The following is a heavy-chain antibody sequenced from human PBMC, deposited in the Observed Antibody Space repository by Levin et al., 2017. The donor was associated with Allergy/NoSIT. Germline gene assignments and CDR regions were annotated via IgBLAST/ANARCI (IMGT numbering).Heavy chain of an antibody. CDR2: IKLDGSEK. CDR1: GFTFSSYW. CDR3: ARGGYSGSYGAFDF. J-gene: IGHJ3*01. V-gene: IGHV3-7*01. D-gene: IGHD1-26*01. Sequence: LSLTCAASGFTFSSYWMSWVRQAPGKGLEWVANIKLDGSEKYYVDSVRGRFIISRDNAKNSLYLQMNSLRAEDTAVYYCARGGYSGSYGAFDFWGQGTMVTVSS.